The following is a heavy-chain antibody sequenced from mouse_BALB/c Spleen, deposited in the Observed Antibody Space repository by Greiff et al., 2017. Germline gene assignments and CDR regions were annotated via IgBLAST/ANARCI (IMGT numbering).Heavy chain of an antibody. J-gene: IGHJ4*01. V-gene: IGHV3-8*02. CDR2: ISYSGST. CDR3: ARFWLLRGYAMDY. CDR1: GDSITSGY. D-gene: IGHD2-3*01. Sequence: EVQLQESGPSLVKPSQTLSLTCSVTGDSITSGYWNWIRKFPGNKLEYMGYISYSGSTYYNPSLKSRISITRDTSKNQYYLQLNSVTTEDTATYYCARFWLLRGYAMDYWGQGTSVTVSS.